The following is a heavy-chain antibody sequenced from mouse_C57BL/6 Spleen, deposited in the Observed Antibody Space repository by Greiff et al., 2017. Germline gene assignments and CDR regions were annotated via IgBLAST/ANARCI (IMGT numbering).Heavy chain of an antibody. J-gene: IGHJ1*03. CDR3: ARRYYGSSHWYFDV. CDR2: IYPSDSET. V-gene: IGHV1-61*01. Sequence: QVQLQQPGAELVRPGSSVKLSCKASGYTFTSYWMAWVKQRPGQGLEWIGNIYPSDSETHYNQKFKNKATLTVDKSSSTAYMQLSSLTSEDSAVYYCARRYYGSSHWYFDVWGTGTTVTVSS. CDR1: GYTFTSYW. D-gene: IGHD1-1*01.